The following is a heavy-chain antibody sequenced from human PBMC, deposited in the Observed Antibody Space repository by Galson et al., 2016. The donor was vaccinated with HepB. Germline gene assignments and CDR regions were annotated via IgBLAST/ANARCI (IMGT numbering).Heavy chain of an antibody. D-gene: IGHD1-26*01. V-gene: IGHV1-18*04. CDR3: ARDWDFNMDV. CDR1: GYIFTSSG. J-gene: IGHJ6*03. Sequence: SVKVSCKASGYIFTSSGISWMRQAPGQGLEWVGWSNLYDGTINDARKFQGRVSLTTDTSTSTAYMELRSLRFDDTAVYYCARDWDFNMDVWGKGTTVTVS. CDR2: SNLYDGTI.